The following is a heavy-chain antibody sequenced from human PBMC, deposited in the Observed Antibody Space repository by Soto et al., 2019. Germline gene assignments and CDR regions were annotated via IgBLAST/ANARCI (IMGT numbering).Heavy chain of an antibody. CDR1: GGSISSGGYS. V-gene: IGHV4-61*08. J-gene: IGHJ4*02. CDR2: IYYSGST. Sequence: SETLSLTCAVSGGSISSGGYSWSWIRQPPGKGLEWIGYIYYSGSTNYNPSLKSRVTISVDTSKNQFSLKLSSVTAADTAVYYCAREGGGYCGGDCYPVDYWGQGTLVTVSS. CDR3: AREGGGYCGGDCYPVDY. D-gene: IGHD2-21*02.